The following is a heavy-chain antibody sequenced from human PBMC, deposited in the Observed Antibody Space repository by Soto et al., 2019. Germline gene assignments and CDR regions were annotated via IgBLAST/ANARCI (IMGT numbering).Heavy chain of an antibody. J-gene: IGHJ5*02. CDR2: MNPNSGNT. D-gene: IGHD6-13*01. Sequence: QVQLVQSGAEVKKPGASVKVSCKASGYTFTIYDINWVRQATGQGLEWMGWMNPNSGNTGYAQKFQGRVTMTRNTSLSTAYMELSSLRSEDTAVYDCATRSYSSSWVLSNVSWCQGTLVTVSS. CDR3: ATRSYSSSWVLSNVS. CDR1: GYTFTIYD. V-gene: IGHV1-8*01.